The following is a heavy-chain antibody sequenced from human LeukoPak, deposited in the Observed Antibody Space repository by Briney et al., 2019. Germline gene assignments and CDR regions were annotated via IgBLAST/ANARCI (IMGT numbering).Heavy chain of an antibody. J-gene: IGHJ4*02. D-gene: IGHD3-22*01. CDR3: ARGIGTYYYDSSGYYSPPGY. V-gene: IGHV3-48*04. Sequence: GGSLRLSCVGSGFSFSTWITWVRQAPGKGLEWVSYISSSGSTIYYADSVKGRFTISRDNAKNSLYLQMNSLRAEDTAVYYCARGIGTYYYDSSGYYSPPGYWGQGTLVTVSS. CDR2: ISSSGSTI. CDR1: GFSFSTW.